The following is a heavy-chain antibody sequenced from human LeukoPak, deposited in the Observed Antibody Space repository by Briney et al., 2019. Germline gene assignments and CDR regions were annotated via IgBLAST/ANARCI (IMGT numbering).Heavy chain of an antibody. V-gene: IGHV4-59*01. CDR1: GGSISSYY. D-gene: IGHD1-26*01. J-gene: IGHJ3*02. CDR3: ARDLASGSYYHDAFDI. CDR2: LYYSGST. Sequence: SETLSLTCTVSGGSISSYYWSWVRQPPGKGLEWIGYLYYSGSTNYNPSLKSRVTISVDTSKNQFSLKLSSVTAADTAVYYCARDLASGSYYHDAFDIWGQGTMVTVSS.